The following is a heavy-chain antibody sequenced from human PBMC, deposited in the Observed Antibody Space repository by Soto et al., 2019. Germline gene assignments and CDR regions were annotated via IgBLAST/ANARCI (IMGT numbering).Heavy chain of an antibody. CDR3: AKGWCDP. CDR2: ISYDGSNK. J-gene: IGHJ5*02. Sequence: QVQLVESGGGVVQPGRSLRLSCAASGFTFSSYGMHWVRQAPGTGLEWVAVISYDGSNKYYADSVKGRFTISRDNPKNTRYRQMKSRRAEDTAVYYCAKGWCDPWGQGTLVTVSS. V-gene: IGHV3-30*18. CDR1: GFTFSSYG.